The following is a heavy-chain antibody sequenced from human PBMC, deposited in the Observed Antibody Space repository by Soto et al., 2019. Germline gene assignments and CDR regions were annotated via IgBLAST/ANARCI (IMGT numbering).Heavy chain of an antibody. CDR1: GYTFTGYY. Sequence: GASVKVSCQASGYTFTGYYMHWVRPAPGQGLEWMGWINPNSGGTNYAQKFQGWVTMTRDTSISTAYMELSRLRSDDTAVYYCAREVPSRLGHCSSTSCYGAPYYYGMGVGCQGTTVTVSS. D-gene: IGHD2-2*01. CDR2: INPNSGGT. CDR3: AREVPSRLGHCSSTSCYGAPYYYGMGV. J-gene: IGHJ6*02. V-gene: IGHV1-2*04.